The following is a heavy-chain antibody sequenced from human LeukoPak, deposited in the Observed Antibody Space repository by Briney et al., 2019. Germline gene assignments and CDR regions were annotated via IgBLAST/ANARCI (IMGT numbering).Heavy chain of an antibody. CDR2: IYYSGST. J-gene: IGHJ4*02. V-gene: IGHV4-39*01. CDR1: GGSIISSSYY. CDR3: ARLSSDFWSGYSIDY. D-gene: IGHD3-3*01. Sequence: SETLSLTCTVSGGSIISSSYYWGWIRQPPGKGLEWIGNIYYSGSTYYNPSLKSRVTISVDTSKNQFSLKLSSVTAADTAMYYCARLSSDFWSGYSIDYWGQGTLVTVSS.